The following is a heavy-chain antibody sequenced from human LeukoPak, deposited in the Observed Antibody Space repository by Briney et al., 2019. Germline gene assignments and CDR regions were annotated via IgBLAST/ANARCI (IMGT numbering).Heavy chain of an antibody. CDR3: ARHADYYDSSPFDY. V-gene: IGHV4-39*01. J-gene: IGHJ4*02. Sequence: PGGSLRLSCAASGFTFSSYEMNWVRQAPGKGLEWIGSIYYSGSTYYNPSLKSRVTMSVDTSKNQSSLKLSSVTAADTAVYYCARHADYYDSSPFDYWGQGTLVTVSS. CDR1: GFTFSSYE. CDR2: IYYSGST. D-gene: IGHD3-22*01.